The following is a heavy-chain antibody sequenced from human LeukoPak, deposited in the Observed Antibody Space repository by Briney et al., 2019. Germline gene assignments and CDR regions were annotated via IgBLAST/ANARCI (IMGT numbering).Heavy chain of an antibody. Sequence: ASVTVSCTASGYTFTFYYMHWVRQAPGQGLERMGWINSNSGGTNYAQKFQGRVTMTRDTSISTAYMELSRLRSDDTAVYYCARDSTVTTFYYWGQGTLVTVSS. D-gene: IGHD4-17*01. CDR3: ARDSTVTTFYY. V-gene: IGHV1-2*02. CDR1: GYTFTFYY. J-gene: IGHJ4*02. CDR2: INSNSGGT.